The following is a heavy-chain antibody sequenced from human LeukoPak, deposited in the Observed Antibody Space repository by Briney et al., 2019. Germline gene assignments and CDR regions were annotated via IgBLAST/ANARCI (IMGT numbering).Heavy chain of an antibody. J-gene: IGHJ1*01. CDR2: IWYDGTTK. D-gene: IGHD2-2*01. Sequence: GRSLRLSCAASGFTFSSYGMHWVRQAPGKGLEWVAIIWYDGTTKYYADSVKGRFTLSRDNSKNTMFLQMNSLRVEDTATYYCVMTAGRASATDHWGQGALVTVSS. CDR3: VMTAGRASATDH. V-gene: IGHV3-33*01. CDR1: GFTFSSYG.